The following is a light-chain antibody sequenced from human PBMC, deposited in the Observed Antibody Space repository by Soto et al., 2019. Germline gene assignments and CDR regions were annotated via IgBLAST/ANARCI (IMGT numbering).Light chain of an antibody. CDR2: AAS. CDR1: QNIYTS. CDR3: QHSFSPRPIT. V-gene: IGKV1-39*01. Sequence: IQMSQSPSSLSASLGGRATITCRASQNIYTSLKWYKQRPGKAPELLIFAASSLRSGVPSRFSGSGSGTDFTLAISTLQPEDFATYYCQHSFSPRPITFGQGTRVEMK. J-gene: IGKJ5*01.